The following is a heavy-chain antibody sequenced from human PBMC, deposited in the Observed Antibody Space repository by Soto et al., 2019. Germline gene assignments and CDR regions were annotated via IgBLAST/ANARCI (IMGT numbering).Heavy chain of an antibody. D-gene: IGHD6-19*01. J-gene: IGHJ4*02. CDR3: ARNKGSSGWYSFDY. V-gene: IGHV3-33*01. CDR2: IWYDGSNK. Sequence: QVQLVESGGGVVQAGRSLRLSCAASGFTFSSYVMHWVRQAPGKGLEWVAVIWYDGSNKYYADSVKGRFTISRDNSKNTLYLQMNSLRAEDTAVYYCARNKGSSGWYSFDYWDQGTLVTVSS. CDR1: GFTFSSYV.